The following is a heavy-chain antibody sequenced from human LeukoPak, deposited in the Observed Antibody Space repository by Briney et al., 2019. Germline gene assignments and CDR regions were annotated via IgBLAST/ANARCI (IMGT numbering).Heavy chain of an antibody. CDR3: ARTLVTPTDYFDY. Sequence: SETLSLTCTVSGGSISSGGYYWSWIRQHPGKGLEWIGYIYYSGSTYYNPSLKSRVTISVDTSKNQFSLKLSSVTAADTAVYYCARTLVTPTDYFDYWGQGTLVTVSS. V-gene: IGHV4-31*03. D-gene: IGHD4-23*01. CDR2: IYYSGST. J-gene: IGHJ4*02. CDR1: GGSISSGGYY.